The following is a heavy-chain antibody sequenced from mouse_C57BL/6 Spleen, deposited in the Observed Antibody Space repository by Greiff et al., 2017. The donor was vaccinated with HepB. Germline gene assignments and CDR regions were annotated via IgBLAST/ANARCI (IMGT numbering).Heavy chain of an antibody. CDR2: INPYNGGT. J-gene: IGHJ3*01. CDR1: GYTFTDYY. D-gene: IGHD1-1*01. V-gene: IGHV1-19*01. CDR3: ARGNYYGSSTFAY. Sequence: EVKLMESGPVLVKPGASVKMSCKASGYTFTDYYMNWVKQSHGKSLEWIGVINPYNGGTSYNQKFKGKATLTVDKSSSTAYMELNSLTSEDSAVYYCARGNYYGSSTFAYWGQGTLVTVSA.